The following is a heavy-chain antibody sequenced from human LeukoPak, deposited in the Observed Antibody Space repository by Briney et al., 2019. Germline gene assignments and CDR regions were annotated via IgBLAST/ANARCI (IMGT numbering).Heavy chain of an antibody. Sequence: GASVKVSCKASGYTFTGYYMHWVRQAPGQGLEWKGWINPNSGGINYAQKFQGRVTMTRDTSISTAYMELSRLRSDDTAVYYCARLKDIVVVPAANVGFDYWGQGTLVTVSS. V-gene: IGHV1-2*02. J-gene: IGHJ4*02. CDR3: ARLKDIVVVPAANVGFDY. CDR2: INPNSGGI. D-gene: IGHD2-2*01. CDR1: GYTFTGYY.